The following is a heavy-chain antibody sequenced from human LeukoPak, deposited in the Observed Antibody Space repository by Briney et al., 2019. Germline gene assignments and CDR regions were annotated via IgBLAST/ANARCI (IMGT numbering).Heavy chain of an antibody. CDR2: INPSGGST. J-gene: IGHJ6*03. V-gene: IGHV1-46*01. CDR1: GYTFTSYY. CDR3: AKAKNYYYMDV. Sequence: ASVKVSCKASGYTFTSYYMHWVRQAPGQGLEWMGIINPSGGSTSYAQKFQGRVTMTRDTSISTAYMELSRLRSDDTAVYYCAKAKNYYYMDVWGKGTTVTVSS.